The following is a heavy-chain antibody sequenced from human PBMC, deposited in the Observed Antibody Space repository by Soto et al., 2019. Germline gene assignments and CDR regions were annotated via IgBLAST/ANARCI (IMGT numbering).Heavy chain of an antibody. CDR1: GGSISSSSYY. D-gene: IGHD1-26*01. J-gene: IGHJ4*02. Sequence: SSETLSLTCTVSGGSISSSSYYWGWIRQPPGKGLEWFGSIFYSGSTYHNPSLRSRVTISVDTSKNQFSLRLSSVTAADTAVYYCARQAGIYVGPTGAVDNWGQGTLVTVSS. CDR2: IFYSGST. V-gene: IGHV4-39*01. CDR3: ARQAGIYVGPTGAVDN.